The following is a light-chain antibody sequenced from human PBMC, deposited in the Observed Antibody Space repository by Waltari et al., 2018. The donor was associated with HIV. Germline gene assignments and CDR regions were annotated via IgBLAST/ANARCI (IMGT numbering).Light chain of an antibody. J-gene: IGLJ1*01. Sequence: QSVLTQPPSASGTPGQRVTISCSGSNSNLGSNTVNWYQQLPGTAPKLLICGNSQRPSGVPDRFSGSKSGTSASLAIRGLQSDDEAHYYCAAWDDSLSVYVFATGTKVTVL. CDR1: NSNLGSNT. CDR3: AAWDDSLSVYV. V-gene: IGLV1-44*01. CDR2: GNS.